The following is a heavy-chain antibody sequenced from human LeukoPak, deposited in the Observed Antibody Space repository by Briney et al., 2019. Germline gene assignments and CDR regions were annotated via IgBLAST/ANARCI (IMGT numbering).Heavy chain of an antibody. Sequence: SETLSLTCAVYGGSFGGYYWSWIRQPPGKGLEWIGEINHSGSTNYNPSLKSRVTISVDTSKNQFSLKLSSVTAADTAVYYCARERRDGYIPFDYWGQGTLVTVSS. D-gene: IGHD5-24*01. CDR1: GGSFGGYY. J-gene: IGHJ4*02. CDR2: INHSGST. CDR3: ARERRDGYIPFDY. V-gene: IGHV4-34*01.